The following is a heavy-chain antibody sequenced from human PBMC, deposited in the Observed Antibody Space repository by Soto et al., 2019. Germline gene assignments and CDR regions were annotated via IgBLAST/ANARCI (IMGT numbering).Heavy chain of an antibody. CDR2: IIPIFGTA. CDR1: GGTFSSYA. D-gene: IGHD6-6*01. CDR3: ARVTRPHPSYYYYYGMDV. J-gene: IGHJ6*02. V-gene: IGHV1-69*01. Sequence: QVQLVQSGAEVKKPGSSVKVSCKASGGTFSSYAISWVRQAPGQGLEWMGGIIPIFGTANYAQKFQGRVTITADESTSTAYMELSSLRSEDTAVYYCARVTRPHPSYYYYYGMDVWGQGTTVTVS.